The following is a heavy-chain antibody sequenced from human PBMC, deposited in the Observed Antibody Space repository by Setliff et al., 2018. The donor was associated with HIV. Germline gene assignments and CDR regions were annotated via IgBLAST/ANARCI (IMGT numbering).Heavy chain of an antibody. J-gene: IGHJ6*02. Sequence: LRLSCAASGFTFRSYAMSWVRQAPGKGLEWVSAISGSGGSTYYADSVKGRFTISRDNSKNTLYLQMNSLRAEDTAVYYCANGIAVAGRPVAGRLYYYGMDVWGQGTTVTVSS. CDR3: ANGIAVAGRPVAGRLYYYGMDV. CDR1: GFTFRSYA. V-gene: IGHV3-23*01. CDR2: ISGSGGST. D-gene: IGHD6-19*01.